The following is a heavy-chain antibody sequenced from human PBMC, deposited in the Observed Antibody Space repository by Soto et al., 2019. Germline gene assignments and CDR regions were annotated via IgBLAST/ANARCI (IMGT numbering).Heavy chain of an antibody. D-gene: IGHD3-10*01. V-gene: IGHV1-69*01. CDR2: IIPIFGTA. CDR1: GGTFSSYA. J-gene: IGHJ6*02. CDR3: ANYYYGSGSYYNYGMDV. Sequence: QVQLVQSGAEVKKPGSSVKVSCKASGGTFSSYAIIWVRQAPGQGLEWMGGIIPIFGTANYAQKFQGRVTITADESTSTAYMELSSLRSEDTAVYYCANYYYGSGSYYNYGMDVWGQGTTVTVSS.